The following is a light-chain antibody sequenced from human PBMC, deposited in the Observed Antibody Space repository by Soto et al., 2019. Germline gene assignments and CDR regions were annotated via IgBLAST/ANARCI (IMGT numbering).Light chain of an antibody. CDR2: GAS. CDR1: QSVGSD. Sequence: EIVMTQSPATVSVSPGESATLSCRASQSVGSDLAWYQQRPGQAPRLLIYGASSRASGIPARFIASGSGTEFTLTISSLQSEDFAVYFCQQYHNWPPLTFGGGTKVDIK. CDR3: QQYHNWPPLT. V-gene: IGKV3-15*01. J-gene: IGKJ4*01.